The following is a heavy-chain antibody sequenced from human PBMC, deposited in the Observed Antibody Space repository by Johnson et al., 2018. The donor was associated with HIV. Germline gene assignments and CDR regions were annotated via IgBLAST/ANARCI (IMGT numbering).Heavy chain of an antibody. CDR3: ARDPSRSPGAFDI. V-gene: IGHV3-66*01. Sequence: VQLVESGGGLVQPGGSLRLSCAASGFTVSSNYMSWVRQAPGKGLEWVSVIYSGGTTNYADSVKGRFTISRDNSKNTLYLQMNNLRAEDTAVYYCARDPSRSPGAFDIWGQGTMVTVSS. CDR2: IYSGGTT. CDR1: GFTVSSNY. J-gene: IGHJ3*02.